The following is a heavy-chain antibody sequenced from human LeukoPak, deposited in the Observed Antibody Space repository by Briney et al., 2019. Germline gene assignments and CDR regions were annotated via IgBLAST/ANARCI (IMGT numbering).Heavy chain of an antibody. CDR1: GGSFSGYY. Sequence: PSETLSLTCAVYGGSFSGYYWSWIRQPPGKGLEWIGEINHSGSTNYNPSLKSRVTISVDTSKNQFSLKLSSVTAADTAVYYCARVVTIFGVVITPFDYWGQGTLVTVSS. CDR2: INHSGST. J-gene: IGHJ4*02. V-gene: IGHV4-34*01. D-gene: IGHD3-3*01. CDR3: ARVVTIFGVVITPFDY.